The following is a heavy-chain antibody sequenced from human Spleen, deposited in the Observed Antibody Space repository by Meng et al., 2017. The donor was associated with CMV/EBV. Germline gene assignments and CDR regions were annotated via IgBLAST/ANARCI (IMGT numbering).Heavy chain of an antibody. J-gene: IGHJ3*02. V-gene: IGHV4-61*01. CDR3: VMYRGGWDCSTTMCAWGFDI. Sequence: SETLSLTCSVSGCSVNSGSYFWSWIRQTPGKGLEWIAYIYYSGSATYNPSLKSRVTITIDTSNNQLSLKLSSVTAEYSSVYYCVMYRGGWDCSTTMCAWGFDIWGQGTTVTVSS. D-gene: IGHD2-2*01. CDR1: GCSVNSGSYF. CDR2: IYYSGSA.